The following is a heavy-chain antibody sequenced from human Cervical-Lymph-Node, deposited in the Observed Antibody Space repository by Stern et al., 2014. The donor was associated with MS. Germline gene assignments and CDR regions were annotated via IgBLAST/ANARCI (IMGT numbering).Heavy chain of an antibody. V-gene: IGHV1-69*06. CDR2: IILISGTV. D-gene: IGHD1-1*01. CDR3: ARYRGTFYFDN. CDR1: GGTFSTSS. Sequence: QVQLVQSGAEVKRPGSSVRVSCKASGGTFSTSSISWVRQAPGHGLEWMGGIILISGTVNYAQKFQGRLTMSADRSTSTVYLDLNSLRSEDTAMYYCARYRGTFYFDNWGQGTLVTVSS. J-gene: IGHJ4*02.